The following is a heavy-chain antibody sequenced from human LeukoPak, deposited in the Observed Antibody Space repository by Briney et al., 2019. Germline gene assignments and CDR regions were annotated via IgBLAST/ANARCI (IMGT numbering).Heavy chain of an antibody. D-gene: IGHD4-17*01. V-gene: IGHV4-34*01. CDR3: TRQSGTVTPVDY. J-gene: IGHJ4*02. CDR1: SGSLSGYS. CDR2: ISHSGIT. Sequence: SEALSLTCAVSSGSLSGYSWGWIRQPPGKGLEWVGEISHSGITNYNASLKSRVTISLKKSEIQFSRMLSSVTAADTAVYYCTRQSGTVTPVDYWSQGTLVTVSS.